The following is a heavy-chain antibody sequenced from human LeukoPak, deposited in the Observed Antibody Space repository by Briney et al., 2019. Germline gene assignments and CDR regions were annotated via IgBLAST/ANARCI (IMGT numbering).Heavy chain of an antibody. J-gene: IGHJ4*02. Sequence: PSETLSLTCTVSGGSISSYYWSWIRQPPGKGLEWIGYIYYSGSTNYNPSLKSRVTISVDTSKTQFSLKLSSVTAADTAVYYCARDKYSSGWYGLDYWGQGTLVTVSS. CDR3: ARDKYSSGWYGLDY. V-gene: IGHV4-59*01. CDR1: GGSISSYY. D-gene: IGHD6-19*01. CDR2: IYYSGST.